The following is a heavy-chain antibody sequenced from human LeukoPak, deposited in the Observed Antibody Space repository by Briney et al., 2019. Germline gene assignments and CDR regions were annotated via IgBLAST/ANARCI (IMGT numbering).Heavy chain of an antibody. Sequence: PSETLSLTCTVSGGSISSYYWSWIRQPPGKGLEWIGEINHSGSTNYNPSLKSRVTISVDTSKNQFSLKLSSVTAADTAVYYCARGGGAAGSYWGQGTLVTVSS. CDR1: GGSISSYY. V-gene: IGHV4-34*01. CDR3: ARGGGAAGSY. J-gene: IGHJ4*02. D-gene: IGHD6-13*01. CDR2: INHSGST.